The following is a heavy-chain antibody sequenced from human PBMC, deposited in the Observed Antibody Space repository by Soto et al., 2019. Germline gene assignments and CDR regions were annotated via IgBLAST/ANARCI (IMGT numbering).Heavy chain of an antibody. CDR2: IHPDGAT. Sequence: EVLLVETGGALIQPGGSLRLSCAASGFDVSYNYMSWVRQAPGKGLEWLSIIHPDGATYYAGSVKGRFTISRDNSKNTVHLQMNDLRGDDTAMYYCGSIAVAEGFDPWGQGTLVTVSS. CDR1: GFDVSYNY. D-gene: IGHD6-19*01. CDR3: GSIAVAEGFDP. V-gene: IGHV3-53*02. J-gene: IGHJ5*02.